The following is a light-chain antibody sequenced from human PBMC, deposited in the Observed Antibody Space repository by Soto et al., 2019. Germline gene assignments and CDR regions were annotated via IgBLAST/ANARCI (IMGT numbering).Light chain of an antibody. Sequence: ENVLTQPPGTLSLSPGDRATLSCRASQSLSRTYIAWYQQQPGQAPRLLIYGASNRATGIPDRFSGSGSGTDFTLTISRLEPEDFAVYYCQQYGGSPPLTFGGGTKVEIK. CDR1: QSLSRTY. V-gene: IGKV3-20*01. CDR3: QQYGGSPPLT. J-gene: IGKJ4*01. CDR2: GAS.